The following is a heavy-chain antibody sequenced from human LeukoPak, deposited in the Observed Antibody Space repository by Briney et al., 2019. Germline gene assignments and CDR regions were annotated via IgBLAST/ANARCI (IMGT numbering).Heavy chain of an antibody. J-gene: IGHJ4*02. CDR2: IWYDGSNK. D-gene: IGHD3-22*01. CDR3: ARRSGYYKYYFDY. CDR1: GFTFSSYG. Sequence: PGRSLRLSCAASGFTFSSYGMHWVRQAPGKGLEWVAVIWYDGSNKYYADSVKGRFTISRDNSKNTLYLQMNSLRAEDTAVYYCARRSGYYKYYFDYWGQGTLVTVSS. V-gene: IGHV3-33*01.